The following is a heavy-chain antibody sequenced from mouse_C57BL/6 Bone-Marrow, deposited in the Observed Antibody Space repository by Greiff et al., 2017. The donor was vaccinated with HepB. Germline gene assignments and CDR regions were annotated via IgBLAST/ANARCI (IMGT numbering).Heavy chain of an antibody. D-gene: IGHD4-1*01. CDR3: TRWEEGVYFDY. CDR2: IYPGNSDT. Sequence: EVKVEESGTVLARPGASVKMSCKTSGYTFTSYWMHWVKQRPGQGLEWIGAIYPGNSDTSYNQKFKGKAKLTAVTSASTAYMELSSLTNEDSAVYYCTRWEEGVYFDYWGQGTTLTVSS. V-gene: IGHV1-5*01. J-gene: IGHJ2*01. CDR1: GYTFTSYW.